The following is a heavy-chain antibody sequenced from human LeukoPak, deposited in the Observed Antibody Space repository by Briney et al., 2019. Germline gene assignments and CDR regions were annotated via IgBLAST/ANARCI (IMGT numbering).Heavy chain of an antibody. CDR3: AKDEPKSPYYGSGSYLDRYFDY. V-gene: IGHV3-23*01. CDR1: GFTFSSYA. D-gene: IGHD3-10*01. J-gene: IGHJ4*02. CDR2: ISGSGGST. Sequence: PGGSLRLSCAASGFTFSSYAMSWVRQAPGKGLEWVSAISGSGGSTYYADSVKGRFTISRDNSKNTLYLQMNSLRAEDTAVYYCAKDEPKSPYYGSGSYLDRYFDYWGQGTLVTVSS.